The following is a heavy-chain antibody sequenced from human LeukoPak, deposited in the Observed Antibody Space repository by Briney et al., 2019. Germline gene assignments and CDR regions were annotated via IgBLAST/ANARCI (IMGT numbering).Heavy chain of an antibody. V-gene: IGHV4-39*07. J-gene: IGHJ5*02. CDR2: IYYSGST. CDR3: ARRRRWGDLGFDP. Sequence: SETLSLTCTVSGGSISSSSYDWGWIRQPPGKGLEWIGSIYYSGSTYYNPSLKSRVTISVDTSKNQFSLKLSSVTAADTAVHYCARRRRWGDLGFDPWGQGTLVTVSS. CDR1: GGSISSSSYD. D-gene: IGHD2-21*01.